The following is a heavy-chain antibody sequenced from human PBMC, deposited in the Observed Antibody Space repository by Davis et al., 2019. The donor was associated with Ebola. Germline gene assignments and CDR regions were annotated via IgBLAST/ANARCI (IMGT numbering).Heavy chain of an antibody. CDR1: GGSISRYY. CDR2: IYYSGST. Sequence: SETLSLTCTVSGGSISRYYWRCIRQPPGKGLEWIGYIYYSGSTNYNPSLKSRVTISIDTSKNQFSLKLSSVTAADTAVYYCARDIAPDYWGQGTLVTVSS. D-gene: IGHD6-13*01. CDR3: ARDIAPDY. J-gene: IGHJ4*02. V-gene: IGHV4-59*01.